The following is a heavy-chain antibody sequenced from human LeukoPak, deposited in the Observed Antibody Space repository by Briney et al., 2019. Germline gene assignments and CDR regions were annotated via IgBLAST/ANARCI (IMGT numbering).Heavy chain of an antibody. CDR3: ASSSWRGYYFDY. CDR1: GFIFTDYG. V-gene: IGHV3-30*02. CDR2: IRYDGSDK. Sequence: GGSLRLSCAASGFIFTDYGMHWLRQAPGKGLEWLTFIRYDGSDKYYADSVKGRSTISRDNSKNTLYLQMNSLRAEDTAVYYCASSSWRGYYFDYWGQGTLVTVSS. D-gene: IGHD6-13*01. J-gene: IGHJ4*02.